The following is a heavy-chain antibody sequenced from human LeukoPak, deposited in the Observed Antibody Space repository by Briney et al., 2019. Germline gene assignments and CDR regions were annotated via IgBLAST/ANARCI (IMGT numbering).Heavy chain of an antibody. J-gene: IGHJ5*02. CDR3: ARDNSVGDNAWWFDP. V-gene: IGHV1-46*01. CDR2: INPTGGST. Sequence: ASVKVSCKASGYTFTSYGISWVRQAPGQGLEWMGLINPTGGSTGYAQKFQGRVTMTRDMPTSTDYMELSSLRSEDTAIYYCARDNSVGDNAWWFDPWGQGTLVTVSS. CDR1: GYTFTSYG. D-gene: IGHD1-26*01.